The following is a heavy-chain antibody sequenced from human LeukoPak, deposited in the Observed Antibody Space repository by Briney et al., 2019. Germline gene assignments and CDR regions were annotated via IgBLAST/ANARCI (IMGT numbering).Heavy chain of an antibody. CDR1: GFTFSSYS. V-gene: IGHV3-30*03. CDR2: ISYDGSNK. Sequence: GGSLRLSCAASGFTFSSYSMNWVRQAPGKGLEWVAVISYDGSNKDYADSVKGRFTISRDDSKNTLFLQMNSLRIDDTAVYYCARLKAVAGPHYYFDYWGQGTLVTVSS. CDR3: ARLKAVAGPHYYFDY. J-gene: IGHJ4*02. D-gene: IGHD6-19*01.